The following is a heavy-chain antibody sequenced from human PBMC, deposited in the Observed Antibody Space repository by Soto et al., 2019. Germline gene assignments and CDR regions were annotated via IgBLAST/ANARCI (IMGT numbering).Heavy chain of an antibody. D-gene: IGHD3-3*01. J-gene: IGHJ5*02. V-gene: IGHV1-24*01. CDR2: FDPEDGET. CDR3: ATAHVITIFGVVSNNWFDP. Sequence: SVKVSCKVSGYTLTELSMHWVRQAPGKGLEWMGGFDPEDGETIYAQKFQGRVTMTEDTSTDTAYMELSSLRSEDTAVYYCATAHVITIFGVVSNNWFDPWGQGTLVTVSS. CDR1: GYTLTELS.